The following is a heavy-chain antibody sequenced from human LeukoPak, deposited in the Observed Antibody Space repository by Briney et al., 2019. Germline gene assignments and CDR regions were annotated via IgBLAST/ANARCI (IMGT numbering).Heavy chain of an antibody. CDR2: ISYDGSNK. D-gene: IGHD6-13*01. CDR1: GFTFSSYA. CDR3: STSGKKMADGTIEDY. J-gene: IGHJ4*02. V-gene: IGHV3-30-3*01. Sequence: PGRSLRLSCAASGFTFSSYAMHWVRQAPGKGLEWVAVISYDGSNKYYADSVKGRFTISRDDSKNTAYLQMNSLKTEDTAVYYCSTSGKKMADGTIEDYWGQGTLVTVSS.